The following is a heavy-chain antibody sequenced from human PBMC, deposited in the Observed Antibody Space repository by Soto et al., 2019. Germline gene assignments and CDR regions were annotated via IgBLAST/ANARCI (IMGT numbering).Heavy chain of an antibody. CDR2: IYSGGST. J-gene: IGHJ4*02. V-gene: IGHV3-53*01. Sequence: EVQLVESGGGLIQPGGSLRLSCAASGFTVSSNYMSWVRQAPGKGLEWVSVIYSGGSTYYADSVKGRFTSSRDNSKNTLYLQMNSLRAEDTAVYYCARAPPSGSYADMVDYWGQGTLVTVSS. D-gene: IGHD5-18*01. CDR3: ARAPPSGSYADMVDY. CDR1: GFTVSSNY.